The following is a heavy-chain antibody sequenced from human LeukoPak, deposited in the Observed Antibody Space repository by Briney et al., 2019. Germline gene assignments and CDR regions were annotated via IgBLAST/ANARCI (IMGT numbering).Heavy chain of an antibody. J-gene: IGHJ3*02. CDR1: GFTVSGNE. CDR3: ARGLFLSGYLDAFDI. CDR2: FYSDGLT. Sequence: PGGSLRLACAASGFTVSGNEMTWVRQAPRKGLEWVSLFYSDGLTYYADSVKGRCTISRDNSKNTLYLQMNSLRVEDTAVYYCARGLFLSGYLDAFDIWGQGTVVTVSS. V-gene: IGHV3-53*01. D-gene: IGHD3-22*01.